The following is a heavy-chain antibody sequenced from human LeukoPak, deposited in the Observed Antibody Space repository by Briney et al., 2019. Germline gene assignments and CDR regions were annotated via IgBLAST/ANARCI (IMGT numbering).Heavy chain of an antibody. J-gene: IGHJ6*02. CDR3: ARGVLRIGVPPRMDV. D-gene: IGHD3-10*01. CDR1: GGSFSGYY. V-gene: IGHV4-34*01. Sequence: SETLSLTCAVYGGSFSGYYWSRIRQPPGKGLEWIGEINHSGSTNYNPSLKSRVTISVDTSKNQFSLKLSSVTAADTAVYYCARGVLRIGVPPRMDVWGQGTTVTVSS. CDR2: INHSGST.